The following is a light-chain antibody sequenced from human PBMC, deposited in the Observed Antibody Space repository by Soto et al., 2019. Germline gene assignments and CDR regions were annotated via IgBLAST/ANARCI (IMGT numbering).Light chain of an antibody. CDR2: SNN. J-gene: IGLJ2*01. Sequence: QSVLTQPPSVSGAPGQRVTISCTGSSSNIGSNTVNWYQQLPGTAPKLLIYSNNQRPSGVPDRFSGSKSGTSASLAISGLQSEDEADYYCAAWDDSLNKDVVFGGGTKLTVL. V-gene: IGLV1-44*01. CDR1: SSNIGSNT. CDR3: AAWDDSLNKDVV.